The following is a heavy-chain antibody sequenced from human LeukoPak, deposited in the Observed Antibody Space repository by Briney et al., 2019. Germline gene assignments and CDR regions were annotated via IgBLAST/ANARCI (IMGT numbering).Heavy chain of an antibody. CDR3: AREVRGYSYGPPGHYFDY. Sequence: GASVKVSCKASGGTFSSYAISWVRQAPGQVLEWMGRIIPILGIANYAQKFQGRVTITADKSTSTAYMELSSLRSEDTAVYYCAREVRGYSYGPPGHYFDYWGQGTLVTVSS. D-gene: IGHD5-18*01. V-gene: IGHV1-69*04. CDR2: IIPILGIA. CDR1: GGTFSSYA. J-gene: IGHJ4*02.